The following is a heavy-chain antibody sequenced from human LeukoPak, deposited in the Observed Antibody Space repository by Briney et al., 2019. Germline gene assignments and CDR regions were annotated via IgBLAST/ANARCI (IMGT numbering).Heavy chain of an antibody. V-gene: IGHV4-39*07. CDR3: AREGGTMVRGVIQYYYYGMDV. D-gene: IGHD3-10*01. Sequence: PSETLSLTCTVSGGSITSSSYYWSWIRQPPGKGLEWIGSIYESGSTYYNPSLKSRVTISVDTSKNQFSLKLGSVTAADTAVYYCAREGGTMVRGVIQYYYYGMDVWGQGTTVTVSS. CDR2: IYESGST. J-gene: IGHJ6*02. CDR1: GGSITSSSYY.